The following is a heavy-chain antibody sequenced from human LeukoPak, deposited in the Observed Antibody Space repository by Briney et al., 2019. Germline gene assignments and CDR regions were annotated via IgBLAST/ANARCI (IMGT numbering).Heavy chain of an antibody. D-gene: IGHD6-13*01. CDR3: AKGYSSSWYDYYYYMDV. CDR1: GFAFSSYG. J-gene: IGHJ6*03. V-gene: IGHV3-33*06. CDR2: IWYDGSNK. Sequence: GRSLRLSCAASGFAFSSYGMHWVRQAPGKGLEWVAVIWYDGSNKYYADSVKGRFTISRDNSKNTLYLQMNSLRDEDTAMYYCAKGYSSSWYDYYYYMDVWGKGTTVTVSS.